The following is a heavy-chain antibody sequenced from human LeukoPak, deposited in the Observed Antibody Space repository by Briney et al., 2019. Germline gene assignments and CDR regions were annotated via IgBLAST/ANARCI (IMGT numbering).Heavy chain of an antibody. V-gene: IGHV1-69*13. CDR3: AVVVPQYYFDY. J-gene: IGHJ4*02. D-gene: IGHD2-21*01. Sequence: GAPVKVSCKASGGTFSSYAISWVRQAPGQGLEWMGGIIPIFGTANYAQKFQGRVTITADESTSTAYMELSSLRSEDTAVYYCAVVVPQYYFDYWGQGTLVTVSS. CDR1: GGTFSSYA. CDR2: IIPIFGTA.